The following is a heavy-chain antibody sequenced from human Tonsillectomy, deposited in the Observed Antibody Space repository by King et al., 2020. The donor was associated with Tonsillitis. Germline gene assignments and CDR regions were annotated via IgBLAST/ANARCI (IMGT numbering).Heavy chain of an antibody. V-gene: IGHV3-33*05. Sequence: VQLVESGGGVVQPGRSLRLSCAASGFTFISYGMHWVRQAPGKGLEWVAVVSYDGGNKYYADSVKGRFTISRDNSKNTVYLEMNSLRAEDTAVYYCARVGRLLWFGELWGYYGMDVWGQGTSVTVSS. CDR3: ARVGRLLWFGELWGYYGMDV. CDR1: GFTFISYG. D-gene: IGHD3-10*01. CDR2: VSYDGGNK. J-gene: IGHJ6*02.